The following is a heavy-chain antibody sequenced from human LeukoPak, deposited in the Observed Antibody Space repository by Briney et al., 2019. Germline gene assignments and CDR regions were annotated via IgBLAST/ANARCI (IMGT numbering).Heavy chain of an antibody. V-gene: IGHV3-7*01. D-gene: IGHD3-3*01. CDR3: ARITYDFWSGRGAFDI. CDR2: IKQDGSEK. J-gene: IGHJ3*02. Sequence: PGGSLRLSCAASGFTFSSYWMSWVRQAPGKGLEWVANIKQDGSEKYYVDSVKGRFTISRDNAKNSLYLQMNSLRAEDTAVYYCARITYDFWSGRGAFDIWGQGTMVTVPS. CDR1: GFTFSSYW.